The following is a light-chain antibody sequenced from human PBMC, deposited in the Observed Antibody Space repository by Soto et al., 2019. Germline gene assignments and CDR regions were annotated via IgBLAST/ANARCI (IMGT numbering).Light chain of an antibody. Sequence: AIQVTQSPSSLSASVGDRVTMTCRASQDIRGALAWYQQKSGKPPNLLIYDVSTLEGGVPSRFSGSGSGTEFTLTISSLQPEDFGTYYCQQFNSCPIAFGHVTRLEIK. J-gene: IGKJ5*01. CDR2: DVS. V-gene: IGKV1-13*02. CDR3: QQFNSCPIA. CDR1: QDIRGA.